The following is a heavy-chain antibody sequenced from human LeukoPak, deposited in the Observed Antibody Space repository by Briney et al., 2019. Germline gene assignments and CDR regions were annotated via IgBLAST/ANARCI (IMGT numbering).Heavy chain of an antibody. CDR3: ARHGTYGSGTYMDV. Sequence: SETLSLTCTVSGGSISSYYWSWIRQPPGKGLEWIGYIYYSGSTNYNPSLKSRVTISVDTSKNQFSLKLSSVTAADTAVYHCARHGTYGSGTYMDVWGKGTTVTISS. CDR1: GGSISSYY. V-gene: IGHV4-59*08. D-gene: IGHD3-10*01. CDR2: IYYSGST. J-gene: IGHJ6*03.